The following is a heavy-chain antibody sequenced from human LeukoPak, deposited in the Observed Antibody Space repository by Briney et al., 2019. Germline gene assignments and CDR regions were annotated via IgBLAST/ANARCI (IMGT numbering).Heavy chain of an antibody. CDR1: GFTLSDYY. Sequence: PGGSLRLSCAASGFTLSDYYIDWVRQAPGKGLEWVGRSRNKPNGCTTQYAASVEGRFTISRDESYNSVYLQISSLETEDTAVYFCTRIQSGYSYAYDYWGNGALVTVSS. V-gene: IGHV3-72*01. CDR3: TRIQSGYSYAYDY. CDR2: SRNKPNGCTT. D-gene: IGHD5-18*01. J-gene: IGHJ4*01.